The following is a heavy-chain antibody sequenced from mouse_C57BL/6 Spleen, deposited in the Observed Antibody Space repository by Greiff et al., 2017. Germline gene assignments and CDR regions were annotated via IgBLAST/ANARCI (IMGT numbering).Heavy chain of an antibody. V-gene: IGHV1-42*01. Sequence: VQLKQSGPELVKPGASVKISCKASGYSFTGYYMNWVKQSPEKSLEWIGEINPSTGGTTYNQKFKAKATLTVDKSSSTAYMQLKSLTSEDSAVYYCAPDYYGSSSFDYWGQGTTLTVSS. J-gene: IGHJ2*01. CDR3: APDYYGSSSFDY. CDR1: GYSFTGYY. D-gene: IGHD1-1*01. CDR2: INPSTGGT.